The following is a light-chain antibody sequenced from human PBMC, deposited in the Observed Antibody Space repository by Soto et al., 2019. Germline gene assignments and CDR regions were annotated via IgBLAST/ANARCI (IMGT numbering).Light chain of an antibody. Sequence: XSVLTQPASVSGSPGQSITISCTGTSSDVGSYNLVSWYQQHPGKAPKLMIYEVSKRPSGVSNRFSGSKSGNTASLTISGLQAEDEADYYCCSYAGSSTPFVFGTGTKVTVL. CDR1: SSDVGSYNL. CDR2: EVS. V-gene: IGLV2-23*02. J-gene: IGLJ1*01. CDR3: CSYAGSSTPFV.